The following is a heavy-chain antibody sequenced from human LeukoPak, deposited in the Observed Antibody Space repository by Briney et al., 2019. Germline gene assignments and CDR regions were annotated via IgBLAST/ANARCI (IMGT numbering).Heavy chain of an antibody. CDR3: AKQVAAAGIFDY. CDR2: ISGSGGST. J-gene: IGHJ4*02. Sequence: GGSLLLSCAASGFTFSSYAMSWVRPAPGKGEEGVSAISGSGGSTYYAASVKGRFTISRDNSKNTLYLQMNSLRAEDTAVYYCAKQVAAAGIFDYWGQGTLVTVSS. V-gene: IGHV3-23*01. CDR1: GFTFSSYA. D-gene: IGHD6-13*01.